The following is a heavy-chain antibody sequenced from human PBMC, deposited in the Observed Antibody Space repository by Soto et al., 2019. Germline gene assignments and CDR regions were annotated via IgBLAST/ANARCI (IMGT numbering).Heavy chain of an antibody. CDR2: INSDGSST. Sequence: PGGSLRLSXAASGFTFSSYWMHWVRQAPGKGLVWVSRINSDGSSTSYADSVKGRFTISRDNAKNTLYLQMNSLRAEDTAVYYCARDGAARPRFDYWGQGALVTVSS. D-gene: IGHD6-6*01. CDR1: GFTFSSYW. CDR3: ARDGAARPRFDY. V-gene: IGHV3-74*01. J-gene: IGHJ4*02.